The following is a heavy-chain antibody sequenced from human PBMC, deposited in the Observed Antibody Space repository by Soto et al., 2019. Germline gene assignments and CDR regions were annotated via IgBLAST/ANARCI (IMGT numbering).Heavy chain of an antibody. Sequence: KQSQTLSLTCAISGDSVSSNSAAWNWIRQSPSRGLEWLGRTYYRSKWYNDYAVSVKSRITINPDTSKNQFSLQLNSVTPEDTAVYYCARGGHPDYDSSDEPYFDYWGQGTLVTVSS. V-gene: IGHV6-1*01. D-gene: IGHD3-22*01. CDR3: ARGGHPDYDSSDEPYFDY. CDR1: GDSVSSNSAA. CDR2: TYYRSKWYN. J-gene: IGHJ4*02.